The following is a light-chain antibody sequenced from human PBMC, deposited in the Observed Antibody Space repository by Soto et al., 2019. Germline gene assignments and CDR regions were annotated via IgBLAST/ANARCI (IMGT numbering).Light chain of an antibody. CDR2: GNN. CDR1: SSNIGAGYD. Sequence: QSVLAQPPSVSGAPGQRVTISCTGSSSNIGAGYDVHWYHQLPGTAPKLIIHGNNNRPSGVPDRFSGSKSGTSASLAITGLQAEDEADYYCQSYDSSLSGWVFGGGTKLTVL. J-gene: IGLJ3*02. V-gene: IGLV1-40*01. CDR3: QSYDSSLSGWV.